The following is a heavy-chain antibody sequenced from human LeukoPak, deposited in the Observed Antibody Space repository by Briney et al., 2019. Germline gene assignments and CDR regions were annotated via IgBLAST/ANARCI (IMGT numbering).Heavy chain of an antibody. J-gene: IGHJ6*04. CDR1: GFTVSRNY. Sequence: GGSLRLSCAASGFTVSRNYMSWVRQAPGKGLEWVSVIYSGGSTYYADSVKGRFTISRDNAKNSLYLQMNSLRAEDTAVYYCAELGITMIGGVWGKGTTVTISS. V-gene: IGHV3-66*01. CDR3: AELGITMIGGV. CDR2: IYSGGST. D-gene: IGHD3-10*02.